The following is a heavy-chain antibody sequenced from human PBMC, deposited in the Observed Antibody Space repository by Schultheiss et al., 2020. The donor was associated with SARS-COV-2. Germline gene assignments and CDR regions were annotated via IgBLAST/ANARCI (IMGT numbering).Heavy chain of an antibody. V-gene: IGHV3-21*05. CDR2: ISSSSSYI. Sequence: GESLKISCAASGFTFSSYSMNWVRQAPGKGLEWVSYISSSSSYIYYADSVKGRFTISRDNAKNSLYLQMNSLRAEDTAVYYCAKAIGNYYYYGMDVWGQGTTVTVSS. CDR3: AKAIGNYYYYGMDV. CDR1: GFTFSSYS. J-gene: IGHJ6*02. D-gene: IGHD1-26*01.